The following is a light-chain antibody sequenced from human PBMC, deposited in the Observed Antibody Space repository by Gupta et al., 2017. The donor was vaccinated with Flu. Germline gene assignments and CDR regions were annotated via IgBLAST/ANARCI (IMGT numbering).Light chain of an antibody. V-gene: IGLV1-44*01. CDR2: YGS. J-gene: IGLJ1*01. CDR1: SSNIGSYT. Sequence: QSALTQPPSASGTPGQRVTLSCSGSSSNIGSYTVDWYQQVPATAPQLLIDYGSQRPSAVPDRFSCATSCTSASPVTSARQSEDEADEYCSESDDSPSGHYVFGPGTKLTVL. CDR3: SESDDSPSGHYV.